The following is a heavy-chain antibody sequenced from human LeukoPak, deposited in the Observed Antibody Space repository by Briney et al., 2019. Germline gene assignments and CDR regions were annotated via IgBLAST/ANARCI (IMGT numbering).Heavy chain of an antibody. CDR2: ISGSGGST. D-gene: IGHD4-17*01. V-gene: IGHV3-23*01. CDR1: GFTFSSYA. Sequence: GGSLRLSCAASGFTFSSYAMSWVRQAPGKGLEWVSAISGSGGSTYYADSVKGRFTISRDNSKNTLYLQMNSLRAEDTAVYYCAKDRRDYGDYGEVDYWDQGTLVTVSS. J-gene: IGHJ4*02. CDR3: AKDRRDYGDYGEVDY.